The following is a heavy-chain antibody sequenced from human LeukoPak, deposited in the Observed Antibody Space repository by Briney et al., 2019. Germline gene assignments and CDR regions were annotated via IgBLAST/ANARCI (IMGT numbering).Heavy chain of an antibody. J-gene: IGHJ4*02. D-gene: IGHD6-19*01. CDR1: GGSISSYY. CDR3: ARLQYSSGWSVQYYFDY. CDR2: IYYSGST. V-gene: IGHV4-59*08. Sequence: SETLSLTCTVSGGSISSYYWSWIRQPPGKGLEWIGYIYYSGSTNYNPSLKSRVTISVDTSKNQFSLKLSSVTAADTAVYYCARLQYSSGWSVQYYFDYWGQGTLVTVSS.